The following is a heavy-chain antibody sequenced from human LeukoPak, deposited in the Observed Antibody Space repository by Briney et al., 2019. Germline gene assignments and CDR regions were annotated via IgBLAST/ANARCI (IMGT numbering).Heavy chain of an antibody. CDR3: AKDQGYDSSYFDY. V-gene: IGHV3-30*18. Sequence: GGSLRLSCAASGFTFSSYGMHWVRRAPGKGLEWVAVISYDGSNKYYADSVKGRFTISRDNSKNTLYLQMNSLRAEDTAVYYCAKDQGYDSSYFDYWGQGTLVTVSS. CDR2: ISYDGSNK. CDR1: GFTFSSYG. D-gene: IGHD3-22*01. J-gene: IGHJ4*02.